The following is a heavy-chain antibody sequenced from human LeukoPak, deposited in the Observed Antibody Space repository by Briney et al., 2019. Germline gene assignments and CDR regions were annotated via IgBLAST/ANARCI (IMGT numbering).Heavy chain of an antibody. J-gene: IGHJ6*03. CDR1: GGSISSYY. V-gene: IGHV4-4*09. D-gene: IGHD3-22*01. Sequence: SETLSLTCTVSGGSISSYYWSWIRQPPGKGLEWIGYIYTSGSTNYNPFLKSRVTISVDTSKNQFSLKLSSVTAADTAVYYCARLKNDSSGYYPYYYYYYMDVWGKGTTVTVSS. CDR3: ARLKNDSSGYYPYYYYYYMDV. CDR2: IYTSGST.